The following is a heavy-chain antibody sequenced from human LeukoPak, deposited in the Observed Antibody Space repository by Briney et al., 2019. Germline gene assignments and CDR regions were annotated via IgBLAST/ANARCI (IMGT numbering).Heavy chain of an antibody. V-gene: IGHV1-69*06. CDR2: IIPIFGTA. Sequence: GASVKVSCKASGGTFSSYAISWVRQAPGQGLEWMGGIIPIFGTANYAQKFQGRVTITADKSTSTAYMELSSLRSEDTAVYYCARVSGSYYTLDNWFDPWGQGTLVTVSS. CDR1: GGTFSSYA. D-gene: IGHD1-26*01. CDR3: ARVSGSYYTLDNWFDP. J-gene: IGHJ5*02.